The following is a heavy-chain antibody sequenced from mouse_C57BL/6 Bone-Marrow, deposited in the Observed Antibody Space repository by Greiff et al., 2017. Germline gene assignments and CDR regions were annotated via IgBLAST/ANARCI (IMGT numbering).Heavy chain of an antibody. V-gene: IGHV2-2*01. J-gene: IGHJ3*01. Sequence: VQLQQSGPGLVQPSPSLSISCTASGFSLTSYGVHWVRQSPGKGLEWLGVIWSGGSTDYNAAFISRLSISKDNSKTQVFFKMNSLQADDTAIYYCARPHYGYDVLAYWGQGTLVTVSA. CDR2: IWSGGST. CDR1: GFSLTSYG. D-gene: IGHD2-2*01. CDR3: ARPHYGYDVLAY.